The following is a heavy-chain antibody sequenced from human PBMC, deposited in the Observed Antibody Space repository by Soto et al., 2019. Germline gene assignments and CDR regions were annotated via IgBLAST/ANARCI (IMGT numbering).Heavy chain of an antibody. Sequence: QVQLVQSGAEVKKPGASVKVSCKASGYTFTSYGISWVRQAPGQGLEWMGWISAYNGNTNYAQKLQGRVTMTTDTATSTAYMELRSLRSDDTAVYYCARDKRCIAAAGTPAYFDYWGQGTLVTVSS. V-gene: IGHV1-18*04. D-gene: IGHD6-13*01. CDR3: ARDKRCIAAAGTPAYFDY. CDR2: ISAYNGNT. J-gene: IGHJ4*02. CDR1: GYTFTSYG.